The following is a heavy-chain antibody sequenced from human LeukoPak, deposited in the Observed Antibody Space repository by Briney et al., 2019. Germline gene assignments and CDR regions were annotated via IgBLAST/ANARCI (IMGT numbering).Heavy chain of an antibody. V-gene: IGHV3-21*06. CDR3: ARDGGGRAGALYYFDS. CDR1: GFTFSSYS. Sequence: GGSLRLSCVASGFTFSSYSMNWVRQAPGQGLEWVSSISSSSSFIYYADSVKGRFTISRDNTKNSLYLQMNSLRAEDTAVYHCARDGGGRAGALYYFDSWGQGTLVTVSS. CDR2: ISSSSSFI. D-gene: IGHD1-26*01. J-gene: IGHJ4*02.